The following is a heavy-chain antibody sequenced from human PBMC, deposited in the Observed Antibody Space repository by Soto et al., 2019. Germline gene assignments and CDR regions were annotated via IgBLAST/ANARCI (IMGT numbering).Heavy chain of an antibody. CDR2: IDWDDDK. Sequence: PRATCRLSFYISGFTLSIKKTCMSWVRKHAAKALDWLARIDWDDDKYYSTYLKTRLTISKDTSNNRVALTMPNMDAVDTVLYCCGRNYYGSRSLEFWGQGTPVPVSS. V-gene: IGHV2-70*11. CDR1: GFTLSIKKTC. D-gene: IGHD3-10*01. CDR3: GRNYYGSRSLEF. J-gene: IGHJ4*02.